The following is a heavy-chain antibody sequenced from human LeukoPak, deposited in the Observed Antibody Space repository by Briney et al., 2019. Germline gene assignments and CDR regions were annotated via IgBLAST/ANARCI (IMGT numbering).Heavy chain of an antibody. J-gene: IGHJ3*02. CDR3: ARGGYYYDKFAFDI. D-gene: IGHD3-22*01. Sequence: SETLSLTCTVSGGSISSSSYYWGWIRQPPGKGLEWIGSIYYSGSTYYNPSLKSRVTISVDTSKNQFSLKLSSVTAADTAVYYCARGGYYYDKFAFDIWGQGTMVTVSS. CDR1: GGSISSSSYY. V-gene: IGHV4-39*07. CDR2: IYYSGST.